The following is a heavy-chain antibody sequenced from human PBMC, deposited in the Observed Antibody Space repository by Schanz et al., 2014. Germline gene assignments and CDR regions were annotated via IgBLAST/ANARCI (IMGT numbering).Heavy chain of an antibody. CDR1: GGSFSSNY. V-gene: IGHV4-34*02. D-gene: IGHD4-17*01. CDR3: ARDRGHGDLPGDI. Sequence: QVQLQQWGAGLLKPSETLSLTCAVYGGSFSSNYWSWIRQPPGKGLEWIGEINQSGTTNYNPSLKSRVTMSVDTSKNQFSLNLSSATAADTAVYYCARDRGHGDLPGDIWGQGTMVTVSS. J-gene: IGHJ3*02. CDR2: INQSGTT.